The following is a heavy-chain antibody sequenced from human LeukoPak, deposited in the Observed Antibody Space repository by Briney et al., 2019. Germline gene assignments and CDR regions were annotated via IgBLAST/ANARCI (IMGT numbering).Heavy chain of an antibody. CDR1: GGTFSSYA. J-gene: IGHJ6*02. D-gene: IGHD2-21*02. CDR2: IIPIFGTA. CDR3: AREVCGGDCYSTPYYYYYGMDV. V-gene: IGHV1-69*13. Sequence: ASVKVSCKASGGTFSSYAISWVRQAPGQGLEWMGGIIPIFGTANYAQKFQGRVTITADESTSTAYMELSSLRSEDTAVYYCAREVCGGDCYSTPYYYYYGMDVWGQGTTVTVSS.